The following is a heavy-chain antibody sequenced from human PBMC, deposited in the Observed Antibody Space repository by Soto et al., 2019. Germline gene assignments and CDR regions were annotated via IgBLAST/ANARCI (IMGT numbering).Heavy chain of an antibody. CDR3: AKDRSGRYYYGMDV. J-gene: IGHJ6*02. CDR1: GFTFSSYG. D-gene: IGHD3-10*01. V-gene: IGHV3-30*18. CDR2: ISYDGSNK. Sequence: GGSLRLSCAASGFTFSSYGMHWVRQAPGKGLEWVAVISYDGSNKYYADSVKGRFTISRDNSKNTLYLQLNSLRAYDTAVYYCAKDRSGRYYYGMDVWGQGTTVTVSS.